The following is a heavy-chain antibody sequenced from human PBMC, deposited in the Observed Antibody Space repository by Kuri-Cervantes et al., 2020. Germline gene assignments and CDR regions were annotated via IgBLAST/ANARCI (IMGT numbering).Heavy chain of an antibody. Sequence: GESLKISCAASGFTVSSNYMSWVRQAPGKGLEWVSVIYSCGSTYYADSVKGRFTISRDNSKNTLYLQMNTLRAEDTAVYYCAKLSGYSGGWCDYWGQGTLVTVSS. CDR2: IYSCGST. D-gene: IGHD6-19*01. CDR3: AKLSGYSGGWCDY. CDR1: GFTVSSNY. V-gene: IGHV3-53*01. J-gene: IGHJ4*02.